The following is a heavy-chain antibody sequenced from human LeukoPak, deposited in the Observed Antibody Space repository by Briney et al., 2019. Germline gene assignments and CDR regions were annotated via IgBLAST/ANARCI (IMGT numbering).Heavy chain of an antibody. Sequence: GGSLRLSCAASGFTFSSYSMNWVRQAPGKGLEWVSSISSSSSYIYYADSVKGRFTISRDNARNSLYLRMNSLRAEDTAVYYCARDRVTMVRGVIIPNDYWGQGTLVTVSS. J-gene: IGHJ4*02. CDR3: ARDRVTMVRGVIIPNDY. CDR2: ISSSSSYI. CDR1: GFTFSSYS. V-gene: IGHV3-21*01. D-gene: IGHD3-10*01.